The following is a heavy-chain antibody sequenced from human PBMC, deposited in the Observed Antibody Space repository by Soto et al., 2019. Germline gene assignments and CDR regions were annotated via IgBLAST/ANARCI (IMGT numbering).Heavy chain of an antibody. D-gene: IGHD3-22*01. CDR3: EAANYDASGFYGNF. V-gene: IGHV3-33*01. J-gene: IGHJ4*01. CDR2: IWYDGSQE. CDR1: GFIFKNFG. Sequence: QVQLVESGGGVVQPGRSLTLSCTATGFIFKNFGMNWVRQAPGKGLQWVSLIWYDGSQEYYADSVKGRFTISRDNSKNTLYLQMNRLRDEDTAVYYCEAANYDASGFYGNFWGHGTLVTVSA.